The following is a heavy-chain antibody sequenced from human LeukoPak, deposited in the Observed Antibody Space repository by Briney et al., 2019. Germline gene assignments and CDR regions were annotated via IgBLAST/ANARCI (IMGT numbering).Heavy chain of an antibody. D-gene: IGHD6-13*01. Sequence: SETLSLTCAVSGGSISSGGYSWSWIRQPPGKGLEWIWYIYHSGSTYYNPSLKSRVTISVDRSKNQFSLKLSSVTAADTAVYYCARQFAAAGYYGMDVWGQGTTVTVSS. J-gene: IGHJ6*02. CDR2: IYHSGST. CDR1: GGSISSGGYS. CDR3: ARQFAAAGYYGMDV. V-gene: IGHV4-30-2*01.